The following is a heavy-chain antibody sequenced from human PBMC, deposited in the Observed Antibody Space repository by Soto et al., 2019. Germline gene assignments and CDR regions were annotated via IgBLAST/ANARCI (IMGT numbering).Heavy chain of an antibody. Sequence: EVELVESGGGLVQPGGSLRLSCAATGFMFSSYWMTWVRRAPGKGLEWVANINQNGSERYYVDSVEGRFTISRDNAKNSVFLQMENLRVEDTAMYYCATDILDFWGRGTLVTVSS. D-gene: IGHD3-9*01. V-gene: IGHV3-7*05. CDR1: GFMFSSYW. J-gene: IGHJ4*02. CDR3: ATDILDF. CDR2: INQNGSER.